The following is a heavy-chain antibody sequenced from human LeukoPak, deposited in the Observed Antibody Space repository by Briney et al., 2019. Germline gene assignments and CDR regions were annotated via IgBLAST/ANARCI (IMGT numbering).Heavy chain of an antibody. CDR2: INPTSGDT. D-gene: IGHD7-27*01. CDR1: GYTFTGYY. V-gene: IGHV1-2*02. J-gene: IGHJ3*02. Sequence: ASVKVSCKASGYTFTGYYMHWVRQAPGQGFEWMGWINPTSGDTNYVQKFQGRVIMTRDTSISTAYMELSGVRSDDTAVYYCARGDGDGPARRAFDIWGQGTMVTVSS. CDR3: ARGDGDGPARRAFDI.